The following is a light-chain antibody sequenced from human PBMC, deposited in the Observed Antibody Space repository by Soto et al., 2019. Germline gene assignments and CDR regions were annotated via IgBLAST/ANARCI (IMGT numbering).Light chain of an antibody. J-gene: IGKJ4*01. CDR3: QQVKSYPRT. V-gene: IGKV3-15*01. CDR1: QSVSTC. CDR2: GAS. Sequence: PGERSTLSCRSSQSVSTCLAWYQQKXGXXXRXXXYGASTMATGIPARFSGSGYGTEFTLTIDSLQPEDFATYYCQQVKSYPRTFGGGNKVDI.